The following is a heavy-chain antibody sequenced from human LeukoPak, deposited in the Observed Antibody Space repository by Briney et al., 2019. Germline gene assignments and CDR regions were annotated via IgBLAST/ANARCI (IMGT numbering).Heavy chain of an antibody. CDR2: IHYSGST. CDR3: ARQVSSIIARPFDY. V-gene: IGHV4-39*01. D-gene: IGHD6-6*01. J-gene: IGHJ4*02. Sequence: SDTPSLTCTVSGGSTSSSNYIWGWIRQPPGEGLEWIGSIHYSGSTYYNPSLKSRVTISVDTSKNLLALKLSSVTAADTAVYYCARQVSSIIARPFDYWGQGTQVTVSS. CDR1: GGSTSSSNYI.